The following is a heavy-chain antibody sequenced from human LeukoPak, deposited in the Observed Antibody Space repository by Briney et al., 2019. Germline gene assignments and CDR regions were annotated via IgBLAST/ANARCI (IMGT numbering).Heavy chain of an antibody. CDR2: INHSGST. CDR3: ARGVVFDY. Sequence: SETLSLTCAVYGGSFSGYYWSWIRQPPGKGLEWIGEINHSGSTNYNPSLKSRVTISVDTSKNQFSLKLSSVTAADTAVYYCARGVVFDYWGQGTLVTVSS. J-gene: IGHJ4*02. V-gene: IGHV4-34*01. CDR1: GGSFSGYY.